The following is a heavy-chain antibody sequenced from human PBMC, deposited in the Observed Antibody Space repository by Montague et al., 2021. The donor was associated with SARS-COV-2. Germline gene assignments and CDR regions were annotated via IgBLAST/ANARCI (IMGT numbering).Heavy chain of an antibody. CDR1: GDSVSSNIAT. CDR2: TYYRSKWYN. J-gene: IGHJ4*02. Sequence: CAISGDSVSSNIATWNWNRQSPSRGLEWQGRTYYRSKWYNDYAESVKSRITIDPDTSKHQFSLHLNSVTPEDTAVYYCARIPVGSKYYFDFWGQGTLVTVSS. V-gene: IGHV6-1*01. D-gene: IGHD2-2*01. CDR3: ARIPVGSKYYFDF.